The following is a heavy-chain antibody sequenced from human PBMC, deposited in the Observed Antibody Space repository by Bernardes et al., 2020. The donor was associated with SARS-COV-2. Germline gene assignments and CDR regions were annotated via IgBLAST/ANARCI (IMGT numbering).Heavy chain of an antibody. CDR3: AITTVGEV. Sequence: GGSLRLSCAASGFTSNTYWIHWVRQTPGRGPDWVALIKSDGSSRSYADSVKGRFTISRDNAQNTVYLQMNSLRDEDTAVYYCAITTVGEVWGQGTLVTVSS. CDR1: GFTSNTYW. D-gene: IGHD1-1*01. J-gene: IGHJ4*02. CDR2: IKSDGSSR. V-gene: IGHV3-74*01.